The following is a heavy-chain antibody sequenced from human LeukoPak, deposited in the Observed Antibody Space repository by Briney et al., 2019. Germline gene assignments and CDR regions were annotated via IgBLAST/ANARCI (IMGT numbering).Heavy chain of an antibody. CDR1: GYTLTSYD. CDR3: ARGQDIVVVPAASNYYYSYGMDV. J-gene: IGHJ6*02. V-gene: IGHV1-8*01. Sequence: ASVKVSCKASGYTLTSYDLNWVRPATGQGLEWMGWMNPNSGNTGYAQKFQGRVTMTRNTSISTAYMELSSLRSEDTAVYYCARGQDIVVVPAASNYYYSYGMDVWGQGTTVTASS. D-gene: IGHD2-2*01. CDR2: MNPNSGNT.